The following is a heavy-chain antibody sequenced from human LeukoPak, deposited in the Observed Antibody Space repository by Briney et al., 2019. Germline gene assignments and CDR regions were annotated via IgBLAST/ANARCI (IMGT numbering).Heavy chain of an antibody. J-gene: IGHJ3*02. Sequence: GGSLRLSCAASGFTFSSYDMHWVRQATGKGLEWVSAIGTAGDTYYPGSVKGRFTISRENAKNSLYLQMNSLRAGDTAVYYCARDLGGPRIAAAEDIWGQGTMVTVSS. CDR2: IGTAGDT. CDR3: ARDLGGPRIAAAEDI. V-gene: IGHV3-13*01. D-gene: IGHD6-13*01. CDR1: GFTFSSYD.